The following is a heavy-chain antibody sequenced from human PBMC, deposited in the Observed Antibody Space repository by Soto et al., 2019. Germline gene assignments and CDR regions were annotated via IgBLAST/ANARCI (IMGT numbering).Heavy chain of an antibody. CDR1: GFTFSSYG. J-gene: IGHJ4*02. CDR2: IWYDGSNK. D-gene: IGHD1-1*01. Sequence: QVQLVESGGGVVQPGRSLRLSCAASGFTFSSYGMHWVRQAPGKGLEWVAVIWYDGSNKYYADSVKGRFTISRDNSKNTLYLQMNSLRAEDTAVYYCARDGIGRAFDYWGQGTLVTVSS. V-gene: IGHV3-33*01. CDR3: ARDGIGRAFDY.